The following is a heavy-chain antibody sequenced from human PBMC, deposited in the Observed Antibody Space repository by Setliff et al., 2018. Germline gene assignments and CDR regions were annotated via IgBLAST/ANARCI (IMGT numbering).Heavy chain of an antibody. CDR3: AKDKDVRVDYFDY. Sequence: PGGSLRLSCAASGFTFSSFAMSWVRQAPGKRLEWVSIINVGGTNTYYRDSVKVRFTISRDNSKSTLYLQMNSLRAEDTAIYYCAKDKDVRVDYFDYWGPGTLVTVSS. CDR1: GFTFSSFA. V-gene: IGHV3-23*01. J-gene: IGHJ4*02. CDR2: INVGGTNT. D-gene: IGHD3-10*01.